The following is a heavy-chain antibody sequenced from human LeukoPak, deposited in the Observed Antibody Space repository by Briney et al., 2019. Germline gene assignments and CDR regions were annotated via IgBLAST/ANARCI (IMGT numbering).Heavy chain of an antibody. V-gene: IGHV3-48*03. CDR1: GFTFSSYE. D-gene: IGHD6-13*01. CDR2: ISSSGSTI. CDR3: ARDPQQLVLGPFDY. J-gene: IGHJ4*02. Sequence: GGSLRLSCAASGFTFSSYEMNWVRQAPGKGLEWVSYISSSGSTIYYADSVKGRFTISGDNAKNSLYLQMNSLRAEDTAVYYCARDPQQLVLGPFDYWGQGTLVTVSS.